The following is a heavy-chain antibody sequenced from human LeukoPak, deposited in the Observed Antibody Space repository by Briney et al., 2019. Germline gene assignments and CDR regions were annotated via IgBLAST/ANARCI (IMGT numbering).Heavy chain of an antibody. D-gene: IGHD3-10*01. J-gene: IGHJ6*03. CDR3: ARSIGSGYYYYMDV. V-gene: IGHV3-21*01. CDR1: VVTFTSYT. CDR2: ISSSSSYI. Sequence: SLRLSPAPSVVTFTSYTIDGGRQAPRKGHESLPSISSSSSYIYYADSVKGRFTISRDNATNSLYLQMNSLRAEDTAVYYCARSIGSGYYYYMDVWGKGTTVTVSS.